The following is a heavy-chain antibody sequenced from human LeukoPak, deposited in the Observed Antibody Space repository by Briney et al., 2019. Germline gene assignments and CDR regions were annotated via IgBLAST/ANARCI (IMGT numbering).Heavy chain of an antibody. CDR2: ISGSGGST. CDR3: AKETYYDILTGYYLDDY. CDR1: GFTVSSNY. V-gene: IGHV3-23*01. J-gene: IGHJ4*02. D-gene: IGHD3-9*01. Sequence: GGSLRLSCAASGFTVSSNYMSWVRQAPGKGLEWVSAISGSGGSTYYADSVKGRFTISRDNSKNTLYLQMNSLRAEDTAVYYCAKETYYDILTGYYLDDYWGQGTLVTVSS.